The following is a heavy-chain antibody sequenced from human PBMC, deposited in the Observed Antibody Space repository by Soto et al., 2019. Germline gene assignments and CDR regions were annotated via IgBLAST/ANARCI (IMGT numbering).Heavy chain of an antibody. Sequence: EVHLVESGGGLVQTGGSLRLSCAIFESTVSRDWMNWVRQAPGKGLEWVAHINQDGSEKYYVDSVKGGFTISRDNAKKSLYLQMNSRSPADTAMYYCSGGVGDAFWGQGTLVTVSS. J-gene: IGHJ4*02. CDR1: ESTVSRDW. V-gene: IGHV3-7*04. CDR3: SGGVGDAF. D-gene: IGHD1-26*01. CDR2: INQDGSEK.